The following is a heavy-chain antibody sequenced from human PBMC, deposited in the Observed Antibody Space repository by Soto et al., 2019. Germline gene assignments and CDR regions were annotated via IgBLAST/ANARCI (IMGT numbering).Heavy chain of an antibody. J-gene: IGHJ4*02. CDR3: ARGVSAGVDY. D-gene: IGHD1-1*01. CDR2: MQPSTGRT. V-gene: IGHV1-8*01. CDR1: GYSFTSLD. Sequence: QVQLVQSGAEVREPGASVKVSCKASGYSFTSLDINWVRQTAGQGLEWMGWMQPSTGRTGYAQKFQGRVTMTRDTAINTDDMELTTLTADDTAFYYCARGVSAGVDYWGQGTLVTVSS.